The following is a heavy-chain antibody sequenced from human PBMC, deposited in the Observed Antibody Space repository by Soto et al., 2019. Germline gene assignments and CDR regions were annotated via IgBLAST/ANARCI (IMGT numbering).Heavy chain of an antibody. CDR1: GFTFTSFT. CDR2: MSYDGART. V-gene: IGHV3-30-3*01. Sequence: QVQLVASGGGVVQPGGSLSLSCATSGFTFTSFTMHWVRPAPGTGLEWIAVMSYDGARTDYADAVKGRFTISRDTSKNTLYLQMHNLRPDDTAMYYCARDRPYGDPNWFDPWGQATLVTVAS. CDR3: ARDRPYGDPNWFDP. J-gene: IGHJ5*02. D-gene: IGHD4-17*01.